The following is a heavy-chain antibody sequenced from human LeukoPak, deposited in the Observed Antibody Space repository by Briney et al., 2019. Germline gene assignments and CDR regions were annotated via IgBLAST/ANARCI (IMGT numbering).Heavy chain of an antibody. V-gene: IGHV3-53*01. Sequence: GGSLRLSCAAPGFTVSSNYISWVRQSPGKGLEWVSVVYSGGCTYYADSVKGRFTISRDNSKNTLYLQMKSLRAENTALNYCATTYCSSTSCYPYYFDYWGQGTLVTVSS. D-gene: IGHD2-2*01. CDR1: GFTVSSNY. J-gene: IGHJ4*02. CDR2: VYSGGCT. CDR3: ATTYCSSTSCYPYYFDY.